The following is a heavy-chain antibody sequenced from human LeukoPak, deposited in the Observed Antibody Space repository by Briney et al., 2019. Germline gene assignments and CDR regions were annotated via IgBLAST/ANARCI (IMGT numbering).Heavy chain of an antibody. Sequence: GGFLRLSCAASGFIFSSYTIHWVRQAPGRGLEWLTFISYDGGNIYYADSVKGRFTISRDNSKNTVYLQMSSLRADDTAVYFCARGSRQTDYWGQGTLVTVSS. J-gene: IGHJ4*02. CDR2: ISYDGGNI. V-gene: IGHV3-30*04. D-gene: IGHD2-15*01. CDR3: ARGSRQTDY. CDR1: GFIFSSYT.